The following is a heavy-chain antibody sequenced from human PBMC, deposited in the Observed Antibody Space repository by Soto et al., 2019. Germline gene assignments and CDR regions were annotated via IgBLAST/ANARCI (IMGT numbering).Heavy chain of an antibody. D-gene: IGHD3-10*01. CDR3: TRELWFGESTPDY. CDR2: IRSKAYGGTT. CDR1: GFTFGDYA. Sequence: GGSLRLSCTASGFTFGDYAMSWFRQAPGKGLEWVGFIRSKAYGGTTEYAASVKGRFTISRDDSKSIAYLQMNSLKTEDTAVHYCTRELWFGESTPDYWGQGTLVTVSS. J-gene: IGHJ4*02. V-gene: IGHV3-49*03.